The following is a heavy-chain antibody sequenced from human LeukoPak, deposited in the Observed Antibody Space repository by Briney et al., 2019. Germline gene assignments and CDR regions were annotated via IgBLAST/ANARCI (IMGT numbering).Heavy chain of an antibody. CDR2: IYYSGST. CDR1: XGXXSXSSXY. D-gene: IGHD2-15*01. J-gene: IGHJ4*02. V-gene: IGHV4-61*01. Sequence: SETLSLTCTVSXGXXSXSSXYXSXXRXXXXKGXEWIGYIYYSGSTNYNPSLXSRVTISVDTSKNQFSLKLSSVTAADTAVYYCAKGYCSGGSCYAYSFDYWGQGTLVTVSS. CDR3: AKGYCSGGSCYAYSFDY.